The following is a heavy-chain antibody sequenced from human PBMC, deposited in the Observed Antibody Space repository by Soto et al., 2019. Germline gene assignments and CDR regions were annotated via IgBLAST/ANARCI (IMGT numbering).Heavy chain of an antibody. Sequence: KTSETLSLTCAVYGGSFSGYYWSWIRQPPGKGLEWIGEINHSGSTNYNPSLKSRVTISVDTSKNQFSLKLSSVTAADTAVYYCARGCYDFWSGYYYYYYGMDVWGQGTTVTVSS. CDR3: ARGCYDFWSGYYYYYYGMDV. D-gene: IGHD3-3*01. J-gene: IGHJ6*02. V-gene: IGHV4-34*01. CDR2: INHSGST. CDR1: GGSFSGYY.